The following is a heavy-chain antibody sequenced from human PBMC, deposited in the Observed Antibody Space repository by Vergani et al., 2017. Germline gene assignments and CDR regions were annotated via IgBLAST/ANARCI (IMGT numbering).Heavy chain of an antibody. Sequence: QVQLVQSGAEVKKPGSSVKVSCKASGGTFSSYAIRWVRQAPGQGLEWMGGIIPNFGTANYAQKFQVRVTITSNESTSTAYMERSSLRSEDTAVYYCAGGVWELGTRHNWFDPWGQGTLVTVSS. CDR3: AGGVWELGTRHNWFDP. CDR2: IIPNFGTA. CDR1: GGTFSSYA. D-gene: IGHD3-16*01. V-gene: IGHV1-69*01. J-gene: IGHJ5*02.